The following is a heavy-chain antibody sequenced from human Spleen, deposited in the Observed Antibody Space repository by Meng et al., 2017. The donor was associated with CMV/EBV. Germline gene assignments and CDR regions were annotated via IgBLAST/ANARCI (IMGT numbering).Heavy chain of an antibody. CDR1: GVSISSYY. J-gene: IGHJ1*01. V-gene: IGHV4-59*01. CDR2: IYYRGNT. D-gene: IGHD2-21*01. Sequence: SETLSLTCTVSGVSISSYYWTWIRQPPGKGLEWIGYIYYRGNTNYNPSLKSRVPMSVDTSRNQFSLTLSSVTAADTAVYYCSRDYCGGDCYSLGHWGQGPLVTVSS. CDR3: SRDYCGGDCYSLGH.